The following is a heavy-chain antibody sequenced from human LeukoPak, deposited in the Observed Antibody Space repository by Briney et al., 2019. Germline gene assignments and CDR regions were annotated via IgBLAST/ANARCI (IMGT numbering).Heavy chain of an antibody. D-gene: IGHD3-10*01. CDR1: GFTFSSYA. J-gene: IGHJ4*02. Sequence: GGSLRLSCAASGFTFSSYAMSWVRQPPGKGLEWVSYISSSGTTIYYADSVRGRFTVSRDNAKNSLYLQMDSLSAEDTAVYYCASLRGVNRWGQGTLVTVSS. CDR3: ASLRGVNR. CDR2: ISSSGTTI. V-gene: IGHV3-48*04.